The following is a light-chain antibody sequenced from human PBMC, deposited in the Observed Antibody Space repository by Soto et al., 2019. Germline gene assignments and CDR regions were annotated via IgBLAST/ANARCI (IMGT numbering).Light chain of an antibody. V-gene: IGKV1-39*01. CDR3: QQSYSTPRLT. J-gene: IGKJ4*01. CDR1: QSISSY. CDR2: AAS. Sequence: DIQMTQSPSSLSASVGDRVTITCRASQSISSYLNWYQQKPGKAPKLLIYAASSLQSGVPSRFSGRGSGTDLTLTISSLQPEDFATYYCQQSYSTPRLTFGGGTKVDIK.